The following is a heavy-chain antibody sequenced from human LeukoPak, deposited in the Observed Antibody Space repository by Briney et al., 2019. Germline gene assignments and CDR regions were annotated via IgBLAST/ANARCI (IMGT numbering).Heavy chain of an antibody. Sequence: GGSLRLSCAASAITFSTYAMSWVRQAPGKGLECVSVISGGAGSTYYADSVKGRFTISRDNSKNTLYLQMNSLRAEDTAVYYCARDLGYGDYWGQGTLVTVSS. J-gene: IGHJ4*02. CDR2: ISGGAGST. CDR3: ARDLGYGDY. D-gene: IGHD5-18*01. V-gene: IGHV3-23*01. CDR1: AITFSTYA.